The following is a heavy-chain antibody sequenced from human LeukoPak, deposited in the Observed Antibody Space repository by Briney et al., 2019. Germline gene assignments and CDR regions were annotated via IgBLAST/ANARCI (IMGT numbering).Heavy chain of an antibody. Sequence: PGGSLRLSCAASGFTVSSNYMSWVRQAPGKGLEWVSIIYSGGDTYYADSAKGRFTISRDNSKNTLYLQMNSLRAEDTAVYYCAKRGPGSYYRLWGQGTLVTVSS. CDR2: IYSGGDT. V-gene: IGHV3-53*01. CDR1: GFTVSSNY. D-gene: IGHD3-10*01. CDR3: AKRGPGSYYRL. J-gene: IGHJ4*02.